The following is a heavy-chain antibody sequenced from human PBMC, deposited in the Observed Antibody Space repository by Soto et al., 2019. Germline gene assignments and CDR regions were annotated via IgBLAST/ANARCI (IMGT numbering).Heavy chain of an antibody. CDR2: IKQDGSEK. V-gene: IGHV3-7*05. J-gene: IGHJ4*02. D-gene: IGHD3-9*01. CDR3: ARSRYFDWLFVSSSDFDY. CDR1: GFTFSSYW. Sequence: PGGSLRLSCAASGFTFSSYWMSWVRQAPGKGLEWVANIKQDGSEKYYVDSVKGRFTISRDNAKNSLYLQMNSLRAEDTAVYYCARSRYFDWLFVSSSDFDYWGQGTLVTVSS.